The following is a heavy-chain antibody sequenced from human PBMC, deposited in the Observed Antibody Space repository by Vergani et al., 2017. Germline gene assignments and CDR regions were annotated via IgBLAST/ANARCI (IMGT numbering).Heavy chain of an antibody. CDR1: GGSISSGGYY. D-gene: IGHD5-24*01. J-gene: IGHJ5*02. V-gene: IGHV4-31*03. Sequence: QVQLQESGPGLVKPLQTLSLTCTVSGGSISSGGYYWSWIRQHPGKGLEWIGYIYYSGSTYYNSSLKSRVTILVDTSKNQFFLNLKSVTAADTAVYYCARFNNFHWFDPGGQGTLVTVSS. CDR3: ARFNNFHWFDP. CDR2: IYYSGST.